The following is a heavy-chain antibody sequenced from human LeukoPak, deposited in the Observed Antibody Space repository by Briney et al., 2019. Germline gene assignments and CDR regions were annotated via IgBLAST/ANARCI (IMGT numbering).Heavy chain of an antibody. CDR1: GYTFTGYY. CDR2: INPNSGGT. Sequence: GASVKVSCKASGYTFTGYYMHWVRQAPGQGLEWMGWINPNSGGTNYAQKFQGRVTMTRDTSISTAYMELSRLRSDDTAVYYCASVAGAAAVIKNWFDPWGQGTLVTVSS. V-gene: IGHV1-2*02. J-gene: IGHJ5*02. D-gene: IGHD2-2*01. CDR3: ASVAGAAAVIKNWFDP.